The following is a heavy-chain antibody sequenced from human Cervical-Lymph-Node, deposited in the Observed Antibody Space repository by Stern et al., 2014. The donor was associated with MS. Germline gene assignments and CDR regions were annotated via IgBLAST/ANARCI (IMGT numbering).Heavy chain of an antibody. CDR2: LKRDGTGT. V-gene: IGHV3-74*01. CDR3: ARQNIAVRRRRDGMDV. D-gene: IGHD6-6*01. J-gene: IGHJ6*02. CDR1: GFTFIGTG. Sequence: EVQLVESGGGLVQPGGSLRLPWAASGFTFIGTGRHWVRQVPGKGLGWVARLKRDGTGTNYGASVKGLFTVSGDNAKNTMYLQMNSLTAEDTAVYYCARQNIAVRRRRDGMDVWGQGTTVTVS.